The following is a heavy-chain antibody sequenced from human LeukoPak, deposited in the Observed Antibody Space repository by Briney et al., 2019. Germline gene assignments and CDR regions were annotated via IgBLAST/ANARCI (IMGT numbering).Heavy chain of an antibody. D-gene: IGHD4-11*01. Sequence: SETLSLTCTVSGVSIGSYYWTWIRQPPGKGLEWIGYIYYGGSANYNPSLKSRVTISVDTSKNHFSLRLSSVTAADTAVYYCARSQSGGYSNFDPWGQGTLVTVSS. V-gene: IGHV4-59*08. CDR2: IYYGGSA. J-gene: IGHJ5*02. CDR3: ARSQSGGYSNFDP. CDR1: GVSIGSYY.